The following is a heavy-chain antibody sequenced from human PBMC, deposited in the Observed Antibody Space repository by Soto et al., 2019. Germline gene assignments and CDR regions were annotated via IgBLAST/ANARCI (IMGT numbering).Heavy chain of an antibody. CDR1: GFTISGKKY. J-gene: IGHJ3*01. CDR3: ATWHEREHAYDV. D-gene: IGHD1-1*01. V-gene: IGHV3-53*01. Sequence: DVQLVESGGGLIQPGESLRLSCAAFGFTISGKKYVAWVRQAPGKGLEWVSALYDIDGSFYADSVKGRFTTSSDSSKTTGYLQMNDLRPEDAAVYYCATWHEREHAYDVWGLGTTVTVSS. CDR2: LYDIDGS.